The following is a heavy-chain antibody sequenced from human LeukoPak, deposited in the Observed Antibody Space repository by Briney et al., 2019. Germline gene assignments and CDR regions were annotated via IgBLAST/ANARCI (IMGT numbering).Heavy chain of an antibody. CDR1: GFTFSSYA. CDR2: ITDGGTNT. V-gene: IGHV3-23*01. J-gene: IGHJ4*02. Sequence: GGSLRLSCAASGFTFSSYAVTWVRQAPGKGLEWVSTITDGGTNTYYADSVKGRFTISRDNSKNTLHLQMSSLRADDTAVYYCAKPDSSRWYVFADWGQGSLVTVSS. CDR3: AKPDSSRWYVFAD. D-gene: IGHD6-13*01.